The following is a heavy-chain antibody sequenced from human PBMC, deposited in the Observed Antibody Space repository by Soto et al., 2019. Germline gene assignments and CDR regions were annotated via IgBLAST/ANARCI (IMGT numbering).Heavy chain of an antibody. V-gene: IGHV4-31*03. CDR1: GGSMSVGGFY. J-gene: IGHJ4*02. Sequence: SXTLSLTCTVSGGSMSVGGFYWTWLRQLPGKGLEYIGYIYYSGGTYYNPSLKSRVTVSVDTSKNQFSLKLSSVTAADTAVYYCARRVTTAYFDYWGRGTLVTVSS. CDR2: IYYSGGT. D-gene: IGHD4-17*01. CDR3: ARRVTTAYFDY.